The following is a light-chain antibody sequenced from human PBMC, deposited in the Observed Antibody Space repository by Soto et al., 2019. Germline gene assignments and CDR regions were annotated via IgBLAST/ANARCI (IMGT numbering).Light chain of an antibody. CDR2: DVS. CDR3: SSYTSTNSNV. V-gene: IGLV2-14*03. J-gene: IGLJ1*01. CDR1: SSDVGGSKF. Sequence: QSVLTQPASVSGSRGQSITISCTGTSSDVGGSKFVSWYQQLPGKAPKLIISDVSDRPSGVSHRFSGSKSGNTASLTISGLQAEDDADYYCSSYTSTNSNVFGTGTKLTVL.